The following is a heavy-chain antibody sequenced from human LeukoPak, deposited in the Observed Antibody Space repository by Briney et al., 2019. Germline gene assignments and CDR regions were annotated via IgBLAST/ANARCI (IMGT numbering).Heavy chain of an antibody. Sequence: SETLSLTCTVSGGSISSSSYYWGWIRQPPGKGLEWIGSIHYSGSTYYNPSLKSRVTISVDTSKNQFSLKLSSVTAADTAVYYCAILTYYDFWSGQVYYFDYWGQGTPVTLSS. V-gene: IGHV4-39*01. CDR3: AILTYYDFWSGQVYYFDY. CDR1: GGSISSSSYY. D-gene: IGHD3-3*01. CDR2: IHYSGST. J-gene: IGHJ4*02.